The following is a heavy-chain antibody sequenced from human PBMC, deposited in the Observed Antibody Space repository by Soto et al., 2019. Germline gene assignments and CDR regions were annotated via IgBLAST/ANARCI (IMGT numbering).Heavy chain of an antibody. J-gene: IGHJ4*02. D-gene: IGHD5-18*01. CDR2: INSDGSAT. CDR1: GFTFSSYW. V-gene: IGHV3-74*01. CDR3: ATLNSFGSDY. Sequence: GSLRLSCAASGFTFSSYWMHWVRQTAGKGLVWVSQINSDGSATRYADSVKGRFTISRDNAKNTVYLQMNSLRAEDTAVYYCATLNSFGSDYWGQGTMVTVSS.